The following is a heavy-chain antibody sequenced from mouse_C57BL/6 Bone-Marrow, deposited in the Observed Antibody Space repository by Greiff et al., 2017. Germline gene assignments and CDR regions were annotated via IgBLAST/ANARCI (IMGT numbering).Heavy chain of an antibody. CDR3: AINGMDY. CDR1: GYTFTSYW. V-gene: IGHV1-55*01. Sequence: QVQLKQPGAELVKPGASVKMSCKASGYTFTSYWITWVKQRPGQGLEWIGDIYPGSGSTNYNEKVKSKATRTVDTSSSTAYMQLSSLTSEDSAVYYCAINGMDYWGQGTSVTVSS. CDR2: IYPGSGST. J-gene: IGHJ4*01.